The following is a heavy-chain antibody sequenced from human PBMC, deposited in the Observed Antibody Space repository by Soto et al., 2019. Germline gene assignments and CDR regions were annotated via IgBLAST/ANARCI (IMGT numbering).Heavy chain of an antibody. CDR2: IGTSGSYI. Sequence: PGGSLRLSCAASGFTFDDYTMHWVRQAPGKGLEWVSSIGTSGSYIYDTDSVKGRFTISRDNTKDSLYLQMNSLRAEDTAIYYCARGSAFIGLDYWGQGTPVTVSS. CDR3: ARGSAFIGLDY. J-gene: IGHJ4*02. CDR1: GFTFDDYT. V-gene: IGHV3-21*01. D-gene: IGHD1-26*01.